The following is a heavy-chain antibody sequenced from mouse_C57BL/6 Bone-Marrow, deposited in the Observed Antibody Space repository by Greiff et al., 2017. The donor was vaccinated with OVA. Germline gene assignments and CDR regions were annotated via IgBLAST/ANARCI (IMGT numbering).Heavy chain of an antibody. CDR3: ARWIWDLDAMDY. D-gene: IGHD4-1*01. J-gene: IGHJ4*01. CDR1: GYTFTSYW. CDR2: INPSNGGT. Sequence: VQLQQPGTELVKPGASVKLSCKASGYTFTSYWMHWVKQRPGQGLEWIGNINPSNGGTNYNEKFKSKATLTVDKSSSRAYMQLSSLTSEDSAVYYCARWIWDLDAMDYWGQGTSVTVSS. V-gene: IGHV1-53*01.